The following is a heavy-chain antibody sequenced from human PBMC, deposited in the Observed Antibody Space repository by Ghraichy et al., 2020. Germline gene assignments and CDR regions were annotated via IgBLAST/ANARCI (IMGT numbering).Heavy chain of an antibody. Sequence: GVLNISCAASGLTFSHAWMTWVRQGPGERLEWVGHIRSHPDGGTTDYAAAVKGRFTISRDDSKDTIYLQMDSLKTEDTALYYCTKDVPFTGGVTMLYWGQGTPVTVSS. V-gene: IGHV3-15*01. CDR1: GLTFSHAW. D-gene: IGHD2-21*02. CDR3: TKDVPFTGGVTMLY. J-gene: IGHJ4*02. CDR2: IRSHPDGGTT.